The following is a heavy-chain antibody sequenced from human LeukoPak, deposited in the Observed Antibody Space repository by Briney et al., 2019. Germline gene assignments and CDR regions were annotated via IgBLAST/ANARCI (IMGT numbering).Heavy chain of an antibody. Sequence: GESLKIFCKGSGYSFTNYWIGWVRQMPGKGLEWMGIIYPDDSDTRYSPSFEDQVTISVDKSISTAYLQWSSLKASDTAIYYCARALYSSGWYGYWGQGTLVTVSS. V-gene: IGHV5-51*01. CDR2: IYPDDSDT. J-gene: IGHJ4*02. D-gene: IGHD6-19*01. CDR3: ARALYSSGWYGY. CDR1: GYSFTNYW.